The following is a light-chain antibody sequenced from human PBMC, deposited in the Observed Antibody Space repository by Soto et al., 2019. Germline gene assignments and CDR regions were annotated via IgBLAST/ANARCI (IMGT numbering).Light chain of an antibody. J-gene: IGLJ2*01. CDR3: ETWDSTTRV. CDR1: SGHSSYI. CDR2: LEGSGSY. Sequence: QSVLTQSSSASASLGSSVKLTCTLSSGHSSYIIAWHQQQPGKAPRYLMKLEGSGSYNKGSGVPDRFSGSSSGADRYLTISNLQFEDEADYYCETWDSTTRVFGRVTQLTVL. V-gene: IGLV4-60*02.